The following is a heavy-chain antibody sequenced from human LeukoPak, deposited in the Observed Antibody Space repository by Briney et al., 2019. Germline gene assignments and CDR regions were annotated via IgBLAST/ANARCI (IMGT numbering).Heavy chain of an antibody. D-gene: IGHD3-22*01. CDR1: GFTFSSYA. Sequence: GGSLRLSCAASGFTFSSYAMSWVRQAPGKGLEWVSGISGSGANTYYADSVKGRFTISRDNSKNTLYLQMNSLRAEDTAVYYCAKVQRVIVVVISYYFDYWGQGTLVTVSS. CDR3: AKVQRVIVVVISYYFDY. J-gene: IGHJ4*02. V-gene: IGHV3-23*01. CDR2: ISGSGANT.